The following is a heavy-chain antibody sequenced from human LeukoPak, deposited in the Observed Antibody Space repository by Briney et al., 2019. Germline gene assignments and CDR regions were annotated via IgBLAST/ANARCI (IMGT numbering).Heavy chain of an antibody. CDR1: GGSISSGDYY. V-gene: IGHV4-30-4*01. CDR2: IYYSGST. D-gene: IGHD3-10*01. J-gene: IGHJ6*02. CDR3: ARFFGTDQYYYYGMDV. Sequence: SETLSLTCTVSGGSISSGDYYWSWIRQPPGKGLEWIGYIYYSGSTYYNPSLKSRVTISVDTSKNQISLKLSSVTAADTAVYYCARFFGTDQYYYYGMDVWGQGATVTVSS.